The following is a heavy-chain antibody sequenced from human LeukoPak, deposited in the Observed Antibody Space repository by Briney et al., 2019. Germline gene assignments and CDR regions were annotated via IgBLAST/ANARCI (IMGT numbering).Heavy chain of an antibody. CDR2: MNPNSGNT. CDR3: ARANPVSGTTLVYLPAHKNNFDY. V-gene: IGHV1-8*01. D-gene: IGHD1-7*01. CDR1: GYTFTSYD. Sequence: ASVKVSCKASGYTFTSYDINWVRQATGQGLEWMGWMNPNSGNTGYAQKFQGRVTMTRNTSISTAYMELSSLRSEDTAVYYCARANPVSGTTLVYLPAHKNNFDYWGQGTLVTVSS. J-gene: IGHJ4*02.